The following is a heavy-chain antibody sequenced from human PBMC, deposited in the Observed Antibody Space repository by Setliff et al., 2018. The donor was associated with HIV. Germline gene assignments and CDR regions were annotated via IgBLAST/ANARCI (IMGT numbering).Heavy chain of an antibody. CDR3: ARPAGKGSYYGDDAFDI. CDR2: IYYYGST. CDR1: GDSLKNNNYY. J-gene: IGHJ3*02. Sequence: SETLSLTCTVSGDSLKNNNYYWGWIRQPPGKGLEWIGSIYYYGSTNYNPSVKSRVTISVDTSKNQLSLKLSSVTAADTAVYYCARPAGKGSYYGDDAFDIWGQGTMVTVSS. V-gene: IGHV4-39*07. D-gene: IGHD1-26*01.